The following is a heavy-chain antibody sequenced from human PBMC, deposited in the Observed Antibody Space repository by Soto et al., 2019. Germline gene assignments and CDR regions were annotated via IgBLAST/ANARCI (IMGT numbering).Heavy chain of an antibody. CDR3: AIRSNHYYASSGTRGGFDD. Sequence: SGKVSCTASGGTFSSYASRLVRQAPGQGLEWMGGIIPIFGTANYAQKFQGRVTITADKSTSTAYMELSSLRSEDTAVYYCAIRSNHYYASSGTRGGFDDWAQGTLVTVSS. CDR1: GGTFSSYA. D-gene: IGHD3-22*01. V-gene: IGHV1-69*06. J-gene: IGHJ4*02. CDR2: IIPIFGTA.